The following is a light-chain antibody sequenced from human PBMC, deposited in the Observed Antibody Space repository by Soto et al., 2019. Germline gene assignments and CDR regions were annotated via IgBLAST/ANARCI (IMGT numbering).Light chain of an antibody. Sequence: EIVLTQSPGTLSLSPGEGATLSCRASQSVSTTFFAWYQQKPGQAPRLLIYGASTRDTGIPDRFSGSGSGTDFNPAIRRLEPEDFAVYYCQQYCSTSWTFGPGTKVEI. CDR1: QSVSTTF. V-gene: IGKV3-20*01. CDR3: QQYCSTSWT. J-gene: IGKJ1*01. CDR2: GAS.